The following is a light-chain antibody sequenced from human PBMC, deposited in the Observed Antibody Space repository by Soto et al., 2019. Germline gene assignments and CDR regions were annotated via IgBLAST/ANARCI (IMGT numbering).Light chain of an antibody. CDR3: AAWDDSVNGWV. CDR1: SGSIASNY. J-gene: IGLJ3*02. Sequence: NFMLTQPHSVSESPGKTVTISCTRSSGSIASNYVQWYQQRPGSAPTPVIYEDNERPSGVPDRFSGSIDSSSNSASLAISGLQSEDEADYYCAAWDDSVNGWVFGGGTKLTVL. V-gene: IGLV6-57*04. CDR2: EDN.